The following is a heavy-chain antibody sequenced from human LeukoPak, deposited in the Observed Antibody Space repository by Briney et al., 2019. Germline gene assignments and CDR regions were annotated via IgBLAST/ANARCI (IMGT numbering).Heavy chain of an antibody. J-gene: IGHJ5*02. CDR1: GFNVRSKY. CDR2: FYSGGTT. CDR3: ARVSFGPASEWFDP. D-gene: IGHD3/OR15-3a*01. Sequence: PGGSLRLSCAASGFNVRSKYMSWVRQAPGKGLECVSVFYSGGTTAYADSVKGRFTVSIDNSNNTLYLQMNSLRAEDTAVYYCARVSFGPASEWFDPWGQGTLVTVSP. V-gene: IGHV3-53*01.